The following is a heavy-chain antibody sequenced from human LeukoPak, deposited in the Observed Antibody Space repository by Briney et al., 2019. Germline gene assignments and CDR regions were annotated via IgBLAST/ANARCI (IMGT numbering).Heavy chain of an antibody. Sequence: GGSLRLSCVASGFTFSIYAMSWVHQAPGKGLERVSSISWSGGSTYYAHSVKGRCTISRDNSKNTLYLQMNSLRAEDTGVYYCAKDPPYMVRGVKMFDLWGQGTLVSVSS. D-gene: IGHD3-10*01. J-gene: IGHJ5*02. CDR1: GFTFSIYA. CDR2: ISWSGGST. V-gene: IGHV3-23*01. CDR3: AKDPPYMVRGVKMFDL.